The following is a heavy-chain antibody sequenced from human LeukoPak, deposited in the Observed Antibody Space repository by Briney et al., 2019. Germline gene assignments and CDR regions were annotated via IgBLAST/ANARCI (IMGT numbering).Heavy chain of an antibody. Sequence: SQTLSLTCTVSGGSISSGDYYWSWIRQPPGKGLEWIGYIYYSGSTYYNPSLKSRVTISVDTSKNQFSLKLSSVTAADTAVYYWARGLPHGRCGYRYWGQGTLVNVSS. V-gene: IGHV4-30-4*01. CDR2: IYYSGST. CDR3: ARGLPHGRCGYRY. D-gene: IGHD3-22*01. J-gene: IGHJ4*02. CDR1: GGSISSGDYY.